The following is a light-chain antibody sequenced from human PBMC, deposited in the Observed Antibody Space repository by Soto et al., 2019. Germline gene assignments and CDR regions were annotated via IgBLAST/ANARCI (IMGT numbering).Light chain of an antibody. J-gene: IGKJ1*01. V-gene: IGKV1-5*03. CDR2: KAS. CDR3: QHYNSYSEA. Sequence: IQLTQSPSTLSVSVGDRVTITCRASQTISSWLALYQQKPGKAPKLLIYKASTLKSGVPSRFSGSGSGTEFTLTISSMQPDAFANYYCQHYNSYSEAFGQGTKVDIK. CDR1: QTISSW.